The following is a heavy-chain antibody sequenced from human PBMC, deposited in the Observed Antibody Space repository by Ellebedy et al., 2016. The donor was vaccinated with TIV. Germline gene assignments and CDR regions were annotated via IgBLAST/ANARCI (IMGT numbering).Heavy chain of an antibody. Sequence: PGGSLRLSCVGSGFTFSDYWMGWVRHTPGKGLELVANMANVKEDGSDKYYVDSVKGRFTISRGNAENSLYLQMDSLRADDSAVYYCARSRGWRDCFDIWGQGTMVTVSS. CDR2: MANVKEDGSDK. D-gene: IGHD6-19*01. J-gene: IGHJ3*02. V-gene: IGHV3-7*03. CDR3: ARSRGWRDCFDI. CDR1: GFTFSDYW.